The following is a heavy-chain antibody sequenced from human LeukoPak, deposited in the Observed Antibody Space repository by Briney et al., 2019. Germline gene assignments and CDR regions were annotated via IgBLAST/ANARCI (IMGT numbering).Heavy chain of an antibody. Sequence: PGGSLRLSCAASGFTFSSYWMSWVRQAPGKGLEWVANIKQDGSEKYYVDSVKGRFTISRDNAKNSLYLQMNSLRAEDTAVYYCAREGVTTGYGLYYYYYMDVWGKGTTVTVSS. D-gene: IGHD4-11*01. J-gene: IGHJ6*03. CDR1: GFTFSSYW. CDR3: AREGVTTGYGLYYYYYMDV. V-gene: IGHV3-7*01. CDR2: IKQDGSEK.